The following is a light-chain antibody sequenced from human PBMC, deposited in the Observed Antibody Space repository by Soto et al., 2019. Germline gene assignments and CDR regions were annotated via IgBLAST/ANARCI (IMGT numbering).Light chain of an antibody. J-gene: IGKJ4*01. CDR2: GAT. V-gene: IGKV1-6*01. Sequence: AIPMTQSPSSLSASVGDRVTITCRASQGILNDLGWYQQKPGKAPKLLIYGATSLQSGVPPRFSGSGYGTDFTLTISSLQPEDVGTYYCLQDYNYPLTFGGGTKVEIK. CDR3: LQDYNYPLT. CDR1: QGILND.